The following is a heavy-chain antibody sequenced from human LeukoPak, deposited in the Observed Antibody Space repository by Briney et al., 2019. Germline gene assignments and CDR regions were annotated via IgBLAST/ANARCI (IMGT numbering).Heavy chain of an antibody. J-gene: IGHJ4*02. CDR3: ASSRYDSSFPFDY. CDR1: GYTFTGYY. CDR2: INPNNGNT. V-gene: IGHV1-18*04. Sequence: ASVKVSCKASGYTFTGYYMHWVRQAPGQVLEWMGWINPNNGNTNYAQKLQGRVTMTTDTSTSTAYMELRSLRSDDTAVYYCASSRYDSSFPFDYWGQGTLVTVSS. D-gene: IGHD3-22*01.